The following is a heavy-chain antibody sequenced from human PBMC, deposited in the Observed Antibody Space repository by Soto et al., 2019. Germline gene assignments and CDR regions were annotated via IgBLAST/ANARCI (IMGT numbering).Heavy chain of an antibody. CDR2: ISGYNGNT. J-gene: IGHJ4*02. V-gene: IGHV1-18*01. Sequence: QVQLLQSGAEVKKPGASVRVSCKTSGYTFTRYGVSWVRQAPGQGLAWMGWISGYNGNTKEAHKFEGRVILTTDTAANTAHMELRSRTSNDTAVYYCARGSAYSTPWSFDSWGQGTLVTVSS. CDR1: GYTFTRYG. D-gene: IGHD2-8*01. CDR3: ARGSAYSTPWSFDS.